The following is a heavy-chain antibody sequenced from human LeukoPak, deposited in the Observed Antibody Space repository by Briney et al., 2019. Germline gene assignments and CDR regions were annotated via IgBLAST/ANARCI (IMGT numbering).Heavy chain of an antibody. CDR3: ARGVGAVYWYFDL. D-gene: IGHD1-26*01. CDR1: GGSFSGYY. CDR2: INHSGST. J-gene: IGHJ2*01. Sequence: SETLSLTCAVYGGSFSGYYWSWIRQPPGKGLEWIGEINHSGSTNYNPSLKSRVTISVDTSKNQFSLKLTSVTAADTAVYYCARGVGAVYWYFDLWGRGTLVTVSS. V-gene: IGHV4-34*01.